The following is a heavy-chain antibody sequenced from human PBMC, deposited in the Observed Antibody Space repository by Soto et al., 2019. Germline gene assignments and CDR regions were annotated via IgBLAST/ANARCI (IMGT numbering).Heavy chain of an antibody. CDR1: GFTFSSYA. Sequence: GGSLRLSCAASGFTFSSYAMHWVRQAPGKGLEYVSAISSNGGSTYYADSVKGRFTISRDNSQNTLYLQMGSLRAEDMAVYYCARGGLYYYGSGSYFDYWGQGTLVTVSS. J-gene: IGHJ4*02. CDR3: ARGGLYYYGSGSYFDY. D-gene: IGHD3-10*01. CDR2: ISSNGGST. V-gene: IGHV3-64*02.